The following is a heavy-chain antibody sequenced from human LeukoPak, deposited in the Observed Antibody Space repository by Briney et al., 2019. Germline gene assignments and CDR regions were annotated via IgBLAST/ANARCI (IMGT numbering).Heavy chain of an antibody. D-gene: IGHD2-15*01. CDR2: IRSKADGGTP. V-gene: IGHV3-15*07. CDR3: TTRSPARYCSDGACYSSADH. J-gene: IGHJ4*02. Sequence: GGSLRLSCAASGFSFSDAWMNWVRQAPGEGLEWVGHIRSKADGGTPDYIAPVKGRFTISRDDSKDTLYLQMNSLNTEDTAMYYCTTRSPARYCSDGACYSSADHWGQGTLVTVSS. CDR1: GFSFSDAW.